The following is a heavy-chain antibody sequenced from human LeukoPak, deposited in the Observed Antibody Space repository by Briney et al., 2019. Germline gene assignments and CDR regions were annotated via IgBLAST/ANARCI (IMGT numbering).Heavy chain of an antibody. V-gene: IGHV1-2*02. CDR1: GYAFTAYY. J-gene: IGHJ4*02. CDR3: SPGTYTYDY. Sequence: SVKVSCKASGYAFTAYYMHWVRQAPGQGLEWMGWINPNSGDTTYAQKFQDRVTMTRDTSISTAYMELSSLRSDDTAVYYCSPGTYTYDYWGQGTLVTVSS. CDR2: INPNSGDT. D-gene: IGHD3-16*01.